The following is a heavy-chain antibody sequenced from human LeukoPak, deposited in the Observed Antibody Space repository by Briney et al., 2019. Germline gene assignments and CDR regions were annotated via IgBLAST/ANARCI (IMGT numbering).Heavy chain of an antibody. CDR3: ARDHDYGEDYYYGMDV. CDR2: IIPIFGTA. CDR1: GGTFSSYA. D-gene: IGHD4-17*01. V-gene: IGHV1-69*06. Sequence: ASVMVSCKASGGTFSSYAISWVRQAPGQGLEWMGGIIPIFGTANYAQKFQGRVTITADKSTSTAYMELSSLRSEDTAVYYCARDHDYGEDYYYGMDVWGKGTTVTVSS. J-gene: IGHJ6*04.